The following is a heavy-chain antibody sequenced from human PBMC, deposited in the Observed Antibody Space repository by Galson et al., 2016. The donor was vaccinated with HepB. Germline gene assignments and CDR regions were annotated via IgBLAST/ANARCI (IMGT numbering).Heavy chain of an antibody. J-gene: IGHJ4*02. Sequence: SLRLSCAVSGFTVSNNYMSWVRQPPGKGLEWVSLIYSVGSKHYADSVKGRFTISRDSSKNTLYLQMNSLRAEDTAVYYCARDEIIGTTGDYWGQGTLVTVSS. V-gene: IGHV3-53*01. CDR2: IYSVGSK. D-gene: IGHD1-7*01. CDR3: ARDEIIGTTGDY. CDR1: GFTVSNNY.